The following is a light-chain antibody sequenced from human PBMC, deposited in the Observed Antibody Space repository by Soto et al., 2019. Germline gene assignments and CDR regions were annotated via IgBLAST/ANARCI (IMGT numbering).Light chain of an antibody. V-gene: IGLV1-44*01. CDR3: AAWDDRLNGWV. J-gene: IGLJ3*02. CDR1: SSNIGSNT. Sequence: QSVLTQPPSASGTPGQRVTISCSGSSSNIGSNTVNWYQQLPGTAPKLLIYSNNQRPSGVPDRFSGSKSGTSASLAISGLQSEEEADYYCAAWDDRLNGWVFGGGTKVTVL. CDR2: SNN.